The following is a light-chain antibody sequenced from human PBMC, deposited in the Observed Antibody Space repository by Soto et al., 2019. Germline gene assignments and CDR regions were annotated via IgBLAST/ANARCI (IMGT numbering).Light chain of an antibody. V-gene: IGLV2-14*01. Sequence: QSALTQPASVSGSPGQSITISCTGTSSDVGGYNYVSWYQQHPGKAPKLMIYDVSNRPSGVSNRFSGSKSGNTASLTISGLQAEDEDDYYCSSYTSSSLYAFGTGTKLTVL. CDR2: DVS. J-gene: IGLJ1*01. CDR3: SSYTSSSLYA. CDR1: SSDVGGYNY.